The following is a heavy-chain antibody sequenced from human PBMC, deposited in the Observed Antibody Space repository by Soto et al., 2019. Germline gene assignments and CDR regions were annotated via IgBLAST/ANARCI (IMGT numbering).Heavy chain of an antibody. CDR2: LYFSGST. D-gene: IGHD2-15*01. Sequence: QLQLQESGPGLVKPSETLSLTCTVSGGSISSSSYYWGWIRQPPGKGLEWVGSLYFSGSTYYNPSLKSRVTISLDTSKNQFSLKLSSVTAADTAVYYCARHQDLPGSCYDHWGQGTLVTVSS. V-gene: IGHV4-39*01. J-gene: IGHJ4*02. CDR1: GGSISSSSYY. CDR3: ARHQDLPGSCYDH.